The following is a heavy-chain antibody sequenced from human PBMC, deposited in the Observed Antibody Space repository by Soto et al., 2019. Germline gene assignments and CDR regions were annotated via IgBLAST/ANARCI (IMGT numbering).Heavy chain of an antibody. CDR3: AKATRGGAATLIRYY. CDR2: ISGSGGSA. D-gene: IGHD3-10*01. V-gene: IGHV3-23*01. CDR1: GSTFSIYA. Sequence: EGQLLESGGGLVQPGGSLRLSGAAAGSTFSIYAMSWVRRAPGNGLGLVSAISGSGGSAYYADYVKGRFTISIDNSKNTRYLQMHSQRADDTAVYYCAKATRGGAATLIRYYLGQGTLVTVSS. J-gene: IGHJ4*02.